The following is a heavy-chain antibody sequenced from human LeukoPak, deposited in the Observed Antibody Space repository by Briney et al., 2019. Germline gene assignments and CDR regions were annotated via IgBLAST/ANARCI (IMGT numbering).Heavy chain of an antibody. J-gene: IGHJ4*02. Sequence: SETLSLTCTVSGGSISSYYWNWIRQPPGKGLEGIGYIYYSGSTNYNPSLKSRVTISVDTSKHQFSLKLSSVAAADTAVYYCARVVPSSGWYWGFFDYWGQGTLVTVSS. CDR1: GGSISSYY. CDR2: IYYSGST. CDR3: ARVVPSSGWYWGFFDY. V-gene: IGHV4-59*01. D-gene: IGHD6-19*01.